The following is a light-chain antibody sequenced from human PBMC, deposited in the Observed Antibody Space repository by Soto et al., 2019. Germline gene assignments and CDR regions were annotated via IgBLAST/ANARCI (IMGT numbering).Light chain of an antibody. CDR2: EDN. Sequence: QSVSESPGKTVTISCSGSSGSVASNYVQWYQQRPGSAPTTVIYEDNRRPSGVPERFSGSVDSSSNSASLTISGLKPEDEADYYCQSYDSSNRGVFGGGTKLTVL. CDR1: SGSVASNY. CDR3: QSYDSSNRGV. J-gene: IGLJ2*01. V-gene: IGLV6-57*02.